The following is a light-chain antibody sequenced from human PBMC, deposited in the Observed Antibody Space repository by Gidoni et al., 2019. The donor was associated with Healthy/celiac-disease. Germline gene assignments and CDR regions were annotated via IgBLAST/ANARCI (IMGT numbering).Light chain of an antibody. CDR2: DAS. V-gene: IGKV3-11*01. Sequence: EIVLTQSPATLSLSPGERATLSCRASQSVSSYLSWYQRKPGQAPRLLIYDASNRATGIPARFSGSGSGTYFTLTISSLEPEDFAVYYCQQRSNWPWTFGQGTKVEIK. J-gene: IGKJ1*01. CDR1: QSVSSY. CDR3: QQRSNWPWT.